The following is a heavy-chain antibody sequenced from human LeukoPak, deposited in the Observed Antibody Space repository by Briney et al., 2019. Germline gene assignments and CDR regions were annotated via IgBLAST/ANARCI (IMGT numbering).Heavy chain of an antibody. D-gene: IGHD3-3*01. CDR1: GGSFSGYY. CDR3: ARSRRFHDY. J-gene: IGHJ4*02. Sequence: SETLSLTCAVYGGSFSGYYWSWIRQPPGKGLEWIGEINHSGSTNYNPSLKSRVTISVDTSKNQFSLKLSSVTAADTAVYYCARSRRFHDYWGQGTLVTVSS. CDR2: INHSGST. V-gene: IGHV4-34*01.